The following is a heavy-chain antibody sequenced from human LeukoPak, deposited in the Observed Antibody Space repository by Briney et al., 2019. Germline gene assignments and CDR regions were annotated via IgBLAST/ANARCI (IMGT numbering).Heavy chain of an antibody. V-gene: IGHV3-74*01. CDR1: GFTFSSYW. J-gene: IGHJ5*02. CDR2: IAGDGSDT. Sequence: PGGSLRLSCAASGFTFSSYWMDWVRQAPGKGLVWVSRIAGDGSDTAYADSVRDRFTVSRDNAKNTLFLQMNSLRDEDTAVYYCVKYGAGTVPLDLLCQGALVTVSS. D-gene: IGHD4-17*01. CDR3: VKYGAGTVPLDL.